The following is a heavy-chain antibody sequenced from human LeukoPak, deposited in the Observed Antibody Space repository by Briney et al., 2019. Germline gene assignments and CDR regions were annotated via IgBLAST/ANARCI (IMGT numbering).Heavy chain of an antibody. V-gene: IGHV1-69*04. CDR1: RRTFTSYA. J-gene: IGHJ6*02. CDR3: ARVRDRMDV. Sequence: SVKLSCNPSRRTFTSYAISWVRQAPGQGLEWMGRIIPILGIANYAQKFQGRVTITADKSTSTAYMELSSLRSEDTAVYYCARVRDRMDVWGQGTTVTVSS. D-gene: IGHD2-21*01. CDR2: IIPILGIA.